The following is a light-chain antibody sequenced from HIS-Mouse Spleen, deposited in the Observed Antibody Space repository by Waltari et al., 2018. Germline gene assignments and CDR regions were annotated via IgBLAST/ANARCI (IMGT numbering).Light chain of an antibody. Sequence: EIVLTQSPATLSLSPGERATLPCRASQSVSSYVAWYQQKPGQAPRLLIYDASNRATGIPARFSGSGSGTDFTLTISSLEPEDFAVYYCQQRSNWPPRVTFGQGTRLEIK. V-gene: IGKV3-11*01. CDR2: DAS. CDR3: QQRSNWPPRVT. CDR1: QSVSSY. J-gene: IGKJ5*01.